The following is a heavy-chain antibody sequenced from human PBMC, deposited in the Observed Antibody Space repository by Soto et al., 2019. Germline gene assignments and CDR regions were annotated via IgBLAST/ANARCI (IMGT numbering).Heavy chain of an antibody. V-gene: IGHV3-33*01. D-gene: IGHD2-15*01. CDR3: ARDRWARITVVTPSFAY. J-gene: IGHJ4*02. Sequence: QVQLVASGGGVVQPGRSLRLSCAASGFTFSTYGMHWVRQAPGKGLEWVAVIWYDGSNKYYADSVKGRFTISRDNSKNTLYLQMNSLRAEDTAVYYCARDRWARITVVTPSFAYWGQGTLVTVSS. CDR1: GFTFSTYG. CDR2: IWYDGSNK.